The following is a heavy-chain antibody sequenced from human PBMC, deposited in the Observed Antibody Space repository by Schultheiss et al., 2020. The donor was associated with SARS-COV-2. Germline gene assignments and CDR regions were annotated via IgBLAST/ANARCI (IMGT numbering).Heavy chain of an antibody. CDR1: GYTFTGYY. J-gene: IGHJ4*02. V-gene: IGHV1-18*04. CDR2: INPNSGNT. Sequence: GGSLRLSCKASGYTFTGYYMHWVRQAPGQGLEWMGWINPNSGNTNYAQKLQGRVTMTTDTSTSTAYMELRSLRSDDTAVYYCARVWERITIFGVVPNFDYWGQGTLVTVSS. CDR3: ARVWERITIFGVVPNFDY. D-gene: IGHD3-3*01.